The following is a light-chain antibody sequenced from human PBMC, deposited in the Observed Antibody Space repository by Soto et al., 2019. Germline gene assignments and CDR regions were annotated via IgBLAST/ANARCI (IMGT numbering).Light chain of an antibody. CDR1: ERVSTN. J-gene: IGKJ1*01. CDR2: SAS. CDR3: QKYNNLPPT. Sequence: DIVMTQSPLTLSVSPGESATLSCRASERVSTNLAWYQQTPGQAPRLLIYSASRRPTDIPVRFSGSGSGAKFTLTISSLQSEDFAIYYCQKYNNLPPTFGQGTKVDIK. V-gene: IGKV3-15*01.